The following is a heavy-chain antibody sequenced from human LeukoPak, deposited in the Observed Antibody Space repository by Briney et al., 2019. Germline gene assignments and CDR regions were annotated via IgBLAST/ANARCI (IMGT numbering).Heavy chain of an antibody. CDR3: ARGTLRYSSSWSDY. Sequence: GGSLRLSCAASGFTFSDYYMSWIRQAPGKGLEWVSYISSSSSTIYYADSVKGRFTISRDNAKNSLYLQMNSLRAEDTAVYYCARGTLRYSSSWSDYWGQGTLVTVSS. CDR1: GFTFSDYY. D-gene: IGHD6-13*01. CDR2: ISSSSSTI. J-gene: IGHJ4*02. V-gene: IGHV3-11*04.